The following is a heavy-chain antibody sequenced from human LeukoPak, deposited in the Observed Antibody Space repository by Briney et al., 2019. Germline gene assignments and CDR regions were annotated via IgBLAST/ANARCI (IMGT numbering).Heavy chain of an antibody. D-gene: IGHD6-19*01. V-gene: IGHV3-30*18. Sequence: GGSLRLSCAASGFAFSSYAMHWVRQAPGKGLEWVAVISYDGSNKYYADSVKGRFTISRDNSKNTLYLQMNSLRAEDTAVYYCAEVREWLGHFDYWGQGTLVTVSS. CDR3: AEVREWLGHFDY. J-gene: IGHJ4*02. CDR2: ISYDGSNK. CDR1: GFAFSSYA.